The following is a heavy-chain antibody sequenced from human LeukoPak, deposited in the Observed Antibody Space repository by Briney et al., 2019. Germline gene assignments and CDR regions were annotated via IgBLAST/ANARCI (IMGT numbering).Heavy chain of an antibody. CDR1: GITFSNVL. Sequence: PGGSLRLSCAASGITFSNVLMSWVRQVPGKGLEWVGRIKSKSDGGAAEFTAPVRGRFTISRDDAKNTLYLQMNSLKTEDTAVYYCTTEWIQLFDFWGQGTLVTVSS. CDR3: TTEWIQLFDF. D-gene: IGHD5-18*01. J-gene: IGHJ4*02. CDR2: IKSKSDGGAA. V-gene: IGHV3-15*01.